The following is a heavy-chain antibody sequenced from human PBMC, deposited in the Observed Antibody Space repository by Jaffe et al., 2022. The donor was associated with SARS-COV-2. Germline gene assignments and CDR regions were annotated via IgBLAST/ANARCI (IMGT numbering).Heavy chain of an antibody. CDR2: IYHSGST. CDR3: ATTVTKGGRIDY. D-gene: IGHD4-17*01. V-gene: IGHV4-38-2*02. J-gene: IGHJ4*02. Sequence: QVQLQESGPGLVKPSETLSLTCTVSGYSISSGYYWGWIRQPPGKGLEWIGSIYHSGSTYYNPSLKSRVTISVDTSKNQFSLKLSSVTAADTAVYYCATTVTKGGRIDYWGQGTLVTVSS. CDR1: GYSISSGYY.